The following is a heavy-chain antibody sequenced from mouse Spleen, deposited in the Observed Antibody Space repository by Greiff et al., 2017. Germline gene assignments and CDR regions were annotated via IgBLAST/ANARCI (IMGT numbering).Heavy chain of an antibody. Sequence: QVQLQQPGAELVKPGASVKMSCKASGYTFTSYWITWVKQRPGQGLEWIGDIYPGSGSTNYNEKFKSKATLTVDTSSSTAYMQLSSLTSEDSAVYSCAGFDGYYVGFDDWGQGTTLTVSS. CDR1: GYTFTSYW. D-gene: IGHD2-3*01. J-gene: IGHJ2*01. V-gene: IGHV1-55*01. CDR2: IYPGSGST. CDR3: AGFDGYYVGFDD.